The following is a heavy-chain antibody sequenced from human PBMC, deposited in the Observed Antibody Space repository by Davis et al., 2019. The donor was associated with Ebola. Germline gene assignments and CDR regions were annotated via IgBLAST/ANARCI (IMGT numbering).Heavy chain of an antibody. CDR3: AKESTLRGFDFWSGSTREVYFDY. D-gene: IGHD3-3*01. V-gene: IGHV3-43*01. CDR2: INWDGTTT. Sequence: PGGSLRLSCAASGFTFDDYTMHWVRQAPGQGLEWVSLINWDGTTTFYADSVEGRFTISRDNSKNTLYLQMNSLRAEDTAVYYCAKESTLRGFDFWSGSTREVYFDYWGQGTLVTVSS. J-gene: IGHJ4*02. CDR1: GFTFDDYT.